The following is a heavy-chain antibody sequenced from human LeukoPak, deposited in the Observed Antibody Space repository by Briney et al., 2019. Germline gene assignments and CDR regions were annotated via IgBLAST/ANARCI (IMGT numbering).Heavy chain of an antibody. D-gene: IGHD3-10*01. J-gene: IGHJ4*02. V-gene: IGHV1-2*02. CDR3: ARDYYGSGSYISFDY. CDR1: GYTFTGYY. CDR2: INPNSGGT. Sequence: GASVKVSCKASGYTFTGYYMHWVRQAPGQGLEWMGWINPNSGGTNYAQKFQGRVTMTRDTSISTAYMELSRLRSDDTAVYYCARDYYGSGSYISFDYWGQGTLVTVSS.